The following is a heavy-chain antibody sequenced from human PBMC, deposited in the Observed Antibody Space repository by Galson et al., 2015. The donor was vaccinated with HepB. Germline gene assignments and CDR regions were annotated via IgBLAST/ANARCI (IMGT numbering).Heavy chain of an antibody. V-gene: IGHV3-53*04. CDR3: ARELGEGYYDSSGYLGSGLDV. CDR2: IYSGGST. J-gene: IGHJ6*02. D-gene: IGHD3-22*01. CDR1: GFTVSSDY. Sequence: SLRLSCAASGFTVSSDYVSWVRQAPGKGLEWVSVIYSGGSTYYADSVKGRFTISRHNSKNTLYLQMNSLRAEDTAVYYCARELGEGYYDSSGYLGSGLDVWGQGTTVTVSS.